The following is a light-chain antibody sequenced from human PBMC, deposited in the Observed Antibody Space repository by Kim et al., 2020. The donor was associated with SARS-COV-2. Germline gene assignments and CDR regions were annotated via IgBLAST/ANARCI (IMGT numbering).Light chain of an antibody. CDR1: SSDIGGYNY. V-gene: IGLV2-14*03. Sequence: GQSITISCTGTSSDIGGYNYVSWYQQHPGKAPKLMIYGVNKRPSGVSNRFSGSKSDNTASLTISGLQAEDEADYYCSSYTSTDSFVFASGTKVTVL. CDR2: GVN. J-gene: IGLJ1*01. CDR3: SSYTSTDSFV.